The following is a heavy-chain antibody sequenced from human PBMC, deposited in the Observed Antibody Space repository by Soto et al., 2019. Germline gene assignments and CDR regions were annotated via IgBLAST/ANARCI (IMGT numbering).Heavy chain of an antibody. CDR3: AYFPAVAGVKFDY. D-gene: IGHD6-19*01. CDR2: VSSDGNTQ. J-gene: IGHJ4*02. V-gene: IGHV3-30*03. CDR1: GFTFSSDG. Sequence: GGSLRLSCAASGFTFSSDGMHWVRQAPGKGLEWVAVVSSDGNTQYYADSVKGRFTISRDNTMNPLYLQINSLRADDAAVYYCAYFPAVAGVKFDYWGQGAVVTVS.